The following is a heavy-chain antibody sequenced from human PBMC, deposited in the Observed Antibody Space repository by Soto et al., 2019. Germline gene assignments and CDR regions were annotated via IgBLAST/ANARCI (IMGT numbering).Heavy chain of an antibody. V-gene: IGHV5-51*01. CDR1: GYSFTSYW. Sequence: PGESLKISCKGSGYSFTSYWIGWVRQMPGKGLEWMGIIYPGDSDTRYSPSFQGQVTISADKSISTAYLQWSSLKASDTAMYYCARHLGDYYDSSGPLLAFDIWGQGTMVTVSS. CDR2: IYPGDSDT. CDR3: ARHLGDYYDSSGPLLAFDI. J-gene: IGHJ3*02. D-gene: IGHD3-22*01.